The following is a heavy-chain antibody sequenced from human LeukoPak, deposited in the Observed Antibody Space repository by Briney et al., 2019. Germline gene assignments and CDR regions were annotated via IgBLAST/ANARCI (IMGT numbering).Heavy chain of an antibody. D-gene: IGHD6-6*01. CDR2: IKQDGSEK. CDR1: GFSFSGYW. J-gene: IGHJ4*02. V-gene: IGHV3-7*03. Sequence: HPGGSLRLSCAASGFSFSGYWMSWVRQAPGKGLEWVANIKQDGSEKYYVDSVKGRFTISRDNAKNSLYLQMSSLRAEDTAVYYCARLTQLARGRYWGQGTLVTVSS. CDR3: ARLTQLARGRY.